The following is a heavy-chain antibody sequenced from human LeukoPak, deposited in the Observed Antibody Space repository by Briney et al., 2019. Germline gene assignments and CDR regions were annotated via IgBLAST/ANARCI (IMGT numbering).Heavy chain of an antibody. CDR1: GDSISTSSYY. CDR3: ARGGGYSGYDSGVDY. J-gene: IGHJ4*02. V-gene: IGHV4-39*01. CDR2: IYYSGST. Sequence: SETLSLTCSVSGDSISTSSYYWGWIRQPPGKGLGWIGTIYYSGSTCYNPSLTSRVTISVDTSKNQFSLKLSSVTAADTAVYYCARGGGYSGYDSGVDYWGQGTLVTVSS. D-gene: IGHD5-12*01.